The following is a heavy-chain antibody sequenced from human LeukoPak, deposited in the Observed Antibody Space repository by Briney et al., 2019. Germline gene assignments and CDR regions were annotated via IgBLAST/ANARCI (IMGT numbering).Heavy chain of an antibody. J-gene: IGHJ4*02. CDR1: GFTFNNVW. V-gene: IGHV3-15*07. CDR2: IKSRTNGGTA. Sequence: GGSLRLSCAASGFTFNNVWMNWGRQTPGKGLEWVGRIKSRTNGGTAEYAAPAKGRFTILRDDSKNTLYLQMNSLRTEDTAVYYCMLGSGSYDSSDFDYWGQGTLVTVSS. CDR3: MLGSGSYDSSDFDY. D-gene: IGHD3-22*01.